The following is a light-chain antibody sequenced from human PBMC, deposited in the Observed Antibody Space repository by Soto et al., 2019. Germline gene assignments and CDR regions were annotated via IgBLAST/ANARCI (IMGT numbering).Light chain of an antibody. CDR3: QQSYSSPFT. J-gene: IGKJ3*01. V-gene: IGKV1-39*01. Sequence: DIQMTQSPSSLSASVGDRVTITCRASQSIHNYLNWYHQKPGKAPKLLISTASSLQSGVPSRFSGSGSGTDFTLTITSLQPEDVATYFCQQSYSSPFTFGPGTKVDI. CDR1: QSIHNY. CDR2: TAS.